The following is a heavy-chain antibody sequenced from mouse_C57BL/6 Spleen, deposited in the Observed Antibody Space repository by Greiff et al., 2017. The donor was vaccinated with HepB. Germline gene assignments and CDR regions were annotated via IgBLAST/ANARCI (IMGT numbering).Heavy chain of an antibody. V-gene: IGHV1-42*01. Sequence: VHVKQSGPELVKPGASVKISCKASGYSFTGYYMNWVKQSPEKSLEWIGEINPSTGGTTYNQKFKAKATLTVDKSSSTAYMQLKSLTSEDSAVYYCARGYDYDYAMDYWGQGTSVTVSS. J-gene: IGHJ4*01. D-gene: IGHD2-4*01. CDR2: INPSTGGT. CDR3: ARGYDYDYAMDY. CDR1: GYSFTGYY.